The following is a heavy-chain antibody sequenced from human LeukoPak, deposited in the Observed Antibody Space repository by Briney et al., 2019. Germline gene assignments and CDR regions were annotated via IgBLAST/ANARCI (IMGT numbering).Heavy chain of an antibody. Sequence: GSLRLSCAASGFPFSDHFLDWGRQAPGKGLEWVGRTRNKANSYITEYAASVKGRFTISRDDSKNSLYLHMSSLKTDDTAMYYCASIRGTFGYWGQGTLVTVSS. V-gene: IGHV3-72*01. D-gene: IGHD1-26*01. CDR1: GFPFSDHF. CDR2: TRNKANSYIT. J-gene: IGHJ4*02. CDR3: ASIRGTFGY.